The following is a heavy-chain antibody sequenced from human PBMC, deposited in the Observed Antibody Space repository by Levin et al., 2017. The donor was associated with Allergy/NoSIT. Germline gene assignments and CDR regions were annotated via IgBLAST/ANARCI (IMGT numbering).Heavy chain of an antibody. CDR3: ARDLDCSGGSCYSVSPYMDV. Sequence: SVKVSCKASGGTFSSYTISWVRQAPGQGLEWMGRIIPILGIANYAQKFQGRVTITADKSTSTAYMELSSLRSEDTAVYYCARDLDCSGGSCYSVSPYMDVWGKGTTVTVSS. J-gene: IGHJ6*03. D-gene: IGHD2-15*01. CDR2: IIPILGIA. CDR1: GGTFSSYT. V-gene: IGHV1-69*04.